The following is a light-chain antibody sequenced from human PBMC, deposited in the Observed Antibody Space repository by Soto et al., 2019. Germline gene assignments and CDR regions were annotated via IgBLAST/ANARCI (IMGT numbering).Light chain of an antibody. CDR2: DVT. CDR1: LRDVGGHSF. J-gene: IGLJ1*01. V-gene: IGLV2-11*01. Sequence: QASRTQPRSVSGSPGQSVTISCTWTLRDVGGHSFVSWYQQHPGKAPKLMIYDVTKRPSGVPDRFSGSKSGNTASLTISGLQAEDEADYYCCSYVASYTYVFGTGTKVTVL. CDR3: CSYVASYTYV.